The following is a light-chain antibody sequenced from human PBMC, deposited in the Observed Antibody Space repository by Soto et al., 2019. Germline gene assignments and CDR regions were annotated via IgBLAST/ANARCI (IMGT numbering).Light chain of an antibody. Sequence: EIVLTQSPGTLSLSPGERATLSCRASQSVSSSYLAWYQQKPGQAPRLLIYGASSRATGIPDRFSGSGSGTDFTLTISRLEPEDFAVYYCQQSGSFRYTFGQGTKLEIK. CDR2: GAS. J-gene: IGKJ2*01. CDR3: QQSGSFRYT. V-gene: IGKV3-20*01. CDR1: QSVSSSY.